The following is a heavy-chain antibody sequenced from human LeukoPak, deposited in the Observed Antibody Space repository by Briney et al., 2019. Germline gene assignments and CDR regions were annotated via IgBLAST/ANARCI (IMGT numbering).Heavy chain of an antibody. CDR1: GVSFSGYY. D-gene: IGHD6-13*01. CDR2: INHSGST. J-gene: IGHJ3*02. CDR3: ARPRIAAAFAFDI. V-gene: IGHV4-34*01. Sequence: PSETLSLTCAVYGVSFSGYYWSWIRQPPGKGLEWIGEINHSGSTNYNPSLKSRVTISVDTSKNQFSLKLSSVTAADTAVYYCARPRIAAAFAFDIWGQGTMVTVSS.